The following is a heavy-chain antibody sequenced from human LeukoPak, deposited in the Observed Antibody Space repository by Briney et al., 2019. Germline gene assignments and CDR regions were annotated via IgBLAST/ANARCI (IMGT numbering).Heavy chain of an antibody. Sequence: GGSLRLSCAASGFTFGSYAMTWVRQAPGKGLEWVSAISVSGDNTYYADSVKGHFTISRDTSKNTLYLQMNSLRAEDTAVYYCAKLGTVAYFDFWGQGTLVTVSS. D-gene: IGHD2-21*02. CDR3: AKLGTVAYFDF. CDR2: ISVSGDNT. CDR1: GFTFGSYA. J-gene: IGHJ4*02. V-gene: IGHV3-23*01.